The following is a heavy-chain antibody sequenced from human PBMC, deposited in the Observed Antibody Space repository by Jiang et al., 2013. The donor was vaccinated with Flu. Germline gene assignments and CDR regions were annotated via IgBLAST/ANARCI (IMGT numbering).Heavy chain of an antibody. CDR1: GSITNSDYY. CDR2: CIIVGSP. J-gene: IGHJ4*02. CDR3: AFGRYGERYDS. Sequence: GSITNSDYYWAWIRTPREGAWSGLGVCIIVGSPTTAPPSKSRVTVSVDTSKNQFSLGLSSLTAADTAVYYCAFGRYGERYDSWGQGTVVTVSS. D-gene: IGHD3-10*01. V-gene: IGHV4-39*01.